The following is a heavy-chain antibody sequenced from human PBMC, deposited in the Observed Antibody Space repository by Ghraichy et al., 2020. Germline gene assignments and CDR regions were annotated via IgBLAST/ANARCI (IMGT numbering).Heavy chain of an antibody. CDR3: ARDSPSAGDDAFDI. CDR1: GGTFSSYA. V-gene: IGHV1-69*13. D-gene: IGHD7-27*01. Sequence: SVKVSCKASGGTFSSYAISWVRQAPGQGLEWMGGIIPIFGTANYAQKFQGRVTITADESTSTAYMELSSLRSEDTAVYYCARDSPSAGDDAFDIWGQGTRVTVSS. CDR2: IIPIFGTA. J-gene: IGHJ3*02.